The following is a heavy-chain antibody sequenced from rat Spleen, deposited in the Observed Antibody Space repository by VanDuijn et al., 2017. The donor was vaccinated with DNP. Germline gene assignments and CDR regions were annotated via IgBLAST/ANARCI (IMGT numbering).Heavy chain of an antibody. CDR1: GFTFSDYY. CDR3: ATIGPITY. V-gene: IGHV5S10*01. CDR2: VVYDGSRA. D-gene: IGHD1-5*01. J-gene: IGHJ3*01. Sequence: EVELVESGGGLVQPGRSLKLSCVASGFTFSDYYMAWVRQAPKKGLEWVAIVVYDGSRAYYRDSVKGRFTISRDNAKSTLYLQMDSLRSEDTATYYCATIGPITYWGQGTLVTVSS.